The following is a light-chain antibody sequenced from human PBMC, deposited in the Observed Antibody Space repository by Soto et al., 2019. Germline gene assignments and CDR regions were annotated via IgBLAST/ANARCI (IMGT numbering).Light chain of an antibody. V-gene: IGKV1-5*01. CDR3: QQFAKSST. CDR2: DAT. Sequence: IQMTQSASTLSASVGDRVTITCRASHNIERWMAWYQQKRGRAPSLLIFDATTLHSGVPSRFSGGGSGTEFTLTINGLQPDDFATYYCQQFAKSSTFGQGTKVDIK. J-gene: IGKJ1*01. CDR1: HNIERW.